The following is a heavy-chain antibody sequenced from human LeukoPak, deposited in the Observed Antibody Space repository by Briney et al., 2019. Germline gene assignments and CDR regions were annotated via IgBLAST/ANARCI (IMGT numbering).Heavy chain of an antibody. D-gene: IGHD5-18*01. CDR2: IYSGGST. J-gene: IGHJ4*02. CDR1: GFTVSSNY. V-gene: IGHV3-53*01. CDR3: ASGGRGYWGDNDY. Sequence: GGSLRLSCAASGFTVSSNYMSWVRQAPGKGLEWVSVIYSGGSTYYADSVKGRFTISRDNSKNTLYLQMNSLRAEDTAVYYCASGGRGYWGDNDYWGQGTLVTVSS.